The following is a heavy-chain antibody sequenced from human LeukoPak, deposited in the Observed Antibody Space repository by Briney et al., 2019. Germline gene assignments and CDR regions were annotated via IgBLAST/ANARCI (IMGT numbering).Heavy chain of an antibody. CDR3: ARVKDPGGYYYYYYMDV. J-gene: IGHJ6*03. CDR1: SGSISTSNYY. V-gene: IGHV4-39*07. CDR2: IFYSGST. Sequence: NPSETLSLTCTVSSGSISTSNYYWGWVRQPPGKALEWIGNIFYSGSTYYSPSLKSRVTISLDTSRNQFSLKLNSVTAADTAMYYCARVKDPGGYYYYYYMDVWGKGTTVTISS. D-gene: IGHD3-16*01.